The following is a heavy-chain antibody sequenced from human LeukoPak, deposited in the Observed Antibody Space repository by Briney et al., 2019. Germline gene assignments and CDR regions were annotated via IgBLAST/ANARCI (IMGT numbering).Heavy chain of an antibody. CDR1: GFTFSTYW. D-gene: IGHD3-3*01. CDR2: IKSDGST. Sequence: GGSLRLSCAASGFTFSTYWMHWVRQAPGKGLVWVSRIKSDGSTNYADSVKGRFTISRDNAKNTLSLQMNSLRPEDTGVYYCARAPSEIGGYYPEYFQHWGQGTLVTVSS. V-gene: IGHV3-74*01. J-gene: IGHJ1*01. CDR3: ARAPSEIGGYYPEYFQH.